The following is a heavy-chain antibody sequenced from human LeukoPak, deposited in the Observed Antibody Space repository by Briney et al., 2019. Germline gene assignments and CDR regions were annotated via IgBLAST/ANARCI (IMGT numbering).Heavy chain of an antibody. CDR3: ARQSLGIKRLHLDY. CDR2: INPSGGST. Sequence: ASVKVSCKASGYXFTIYYIHWVRQAPGQGLEWMGIINPSGGSTSYAQKFQGRVTMTRDTSTSTVYMELSSLRSEDTAVYYCARQSLGIKRLHLDYWGQGTLVTVSS. CDR1: GYXFTIYY. D-gene: IGHD3-16*01. V-gene: IGHV1-46*01. J-gene: IGHJ4*02.